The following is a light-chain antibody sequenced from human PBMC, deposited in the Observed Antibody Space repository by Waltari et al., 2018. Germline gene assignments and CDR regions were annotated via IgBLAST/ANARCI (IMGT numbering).Light chain of an antibody. Sequence: EIVLTQSPGTLSLSPGERATLSCRASQRVSSSYLAWYQQKPGQAPRLLTYGASSRATGIPDRFSGSGSGTDFTLTISRLEPEDFAVYYCQQYGSSPTFGQGTKVEIK. CDR3: QQYGSSPT. CDR2: GAS. V-gene: IGKV3-20*01. CDR1: QRVSSSY. J-gene: IGKJ1*01.